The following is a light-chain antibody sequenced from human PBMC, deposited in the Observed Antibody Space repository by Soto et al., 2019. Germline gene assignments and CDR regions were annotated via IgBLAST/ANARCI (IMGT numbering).Light chain of an antibody. CDR3: QQYGSSPPWT. CDR1: QRVSSSY. V-gene: IGKV3-20*01. Sequence: PGARATLSCRASQRVSSSYLAWYQQKPGQAPRLLIYGASSRATDIPDRFSGSGSGTDFSLTISRLEPEDFAVYYCQQYGSSPPWTFGQGTKVEVK. J-gene: IGKJ1*01. CDR2: GAS.